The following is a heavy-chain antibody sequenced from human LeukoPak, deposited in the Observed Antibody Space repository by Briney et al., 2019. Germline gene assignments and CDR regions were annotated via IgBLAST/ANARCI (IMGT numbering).Heavy chain of an antibody. V-gene: IGHV4-4*07. Sequence: SETLSLTCTVSGGSISSYYWSWIRQPAGKGLEWVGRISASGSTNYNPSLKSRVTMSVDTSKNQFSLKLSSVTAADTAVYYCARDRGSGYYYFDYWGQGTLVTVSS. CDR1: GGSISSYY. D-gene: IGHD3-3*01. J-gene: IGHJ4*02. CDR3: ARDRGSGYYYFDY. CDR2: ISASGST.